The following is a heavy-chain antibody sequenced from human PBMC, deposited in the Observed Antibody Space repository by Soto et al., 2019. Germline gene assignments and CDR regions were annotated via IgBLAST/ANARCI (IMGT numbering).Heavy chain of an antibody. D-gene: IGHD6-19*01. CDR1: GFNFGAYA. CDR3: AKDRSENFWVYYYAMDV. CDR2: ISGSSSGT. V-gene: IGHV3-23*01. Sequence: GSLSLSCEASGFNFGAYAMNWVRQAPGKGLEWVSGISGSSSGTYYTDSVKGRFTISRDNSKNTVYLQMNSLRGGDTAVYYCAKDRSENFWVYYYAMDVWGQGTAVTVSS. J-gene: IGHJ6*02.